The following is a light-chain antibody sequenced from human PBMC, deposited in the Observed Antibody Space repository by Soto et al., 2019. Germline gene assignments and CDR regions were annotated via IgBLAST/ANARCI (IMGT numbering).Light chain of an antibody. J-gene: IGKJ2*01. CDR3: MQALQTPYT. CDR2: VGS. CDR1: QSLLHSNGYNY. Sequence: DIVMTQSPLSLPVTPGEPASISCRSSQSLLHSNGYNYMDWWLQKPGQSPHLLIYVGSNRGCGVPDRFSGSGSGTDFTLKISSVEAEDVGFYYCMQALQTPYTFGQGTKLEIK. V-gene: IGKV2-28*01.